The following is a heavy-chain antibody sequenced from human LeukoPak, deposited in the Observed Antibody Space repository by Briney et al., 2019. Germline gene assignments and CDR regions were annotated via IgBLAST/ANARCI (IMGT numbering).Heavy chain of an antibody. D-gene: IGHD2-2*01. CDR1: GGSISSYY. V-gene: IGHV4-59*01. CDR3: ARSSGSTYYYGMDV. CDR2: IYYSGST. J-gene: IGHJ6*02. Sequence: SETLALTCTVSGGSISSYYWSWIRQPPGKGLEWIGYIYYSGSTNYNPSLKSRVTISVDTSKNQFSLKLSSVTAADTAVYYCARSSGSTYYYGMDVWGQGTTVTVSS.